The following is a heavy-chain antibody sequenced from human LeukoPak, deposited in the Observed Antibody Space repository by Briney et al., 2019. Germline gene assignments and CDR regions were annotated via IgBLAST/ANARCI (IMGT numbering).Heavy chain of an antibody. V-gene: IGHV4-38-2*01. CDR3: VRVTSYGKTYFFDY. CDR2: IYHSGST. D-gene: IGHD5-18*01. Sequence: PSETLSLTCAVSGYSISSGYYWGWVRQPPGKGLEWIGNIYHSGSTYYNPSLKSRVTISVDTSKNHFSLRLSPVTAADTAVYYCVRVTSYGKTYFFDYWAQGTLVTVSS. J-gene: IGHJ4*02. CDR1: GYSISSGYY.